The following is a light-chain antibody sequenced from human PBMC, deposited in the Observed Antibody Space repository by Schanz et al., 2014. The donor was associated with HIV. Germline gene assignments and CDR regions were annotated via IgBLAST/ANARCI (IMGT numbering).Light chain of an antibody. Sequence: QSVLTQPPSVSGAPGQRVTISCTGTRSNIGTGFDVHWYQLLPGTAPKVLIFANTHRPSGVPDRFSGSKTGTSATLAITGLQTEDEADYYCATWDSILNAVVFGGGTKLTVL. V-gene: IGLV1-40*01. J-gene: IGLJ2*01. CDR3: ATWDSILNAVV. CDR1: RSNIGTGFD. CDR2: ANT.